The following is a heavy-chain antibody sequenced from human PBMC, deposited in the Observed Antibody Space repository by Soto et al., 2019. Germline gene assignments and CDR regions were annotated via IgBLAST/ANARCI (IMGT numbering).Heavy chain of an antibody. Sequence: SETLSPNVAVHGGSYSGHSCTLIRQPPGTGLEWIGEINHSGSTNYNPSLKSRVTISVDTSKSQFSLKLTSVTAADTAVYYCARDKITGLFDYWGQGTLVTVS. CDR2: INHSGST. J-gene: IGHJ4*02. CDR1: GGSYSGHS. CDR3: ARDKITGLFDY. V-gene: IGHV4-34*01. D-gene: IGHD3-10*01.